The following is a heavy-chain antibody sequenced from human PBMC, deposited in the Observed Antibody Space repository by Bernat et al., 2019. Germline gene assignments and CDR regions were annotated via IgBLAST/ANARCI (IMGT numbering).Heavy chain of an antibody. CDR2: IIPIFGTA. J-gene: IGHJ3*02. D-gene: IGHD3-16*02. CDR3: ATHHTTFGGVIVGVGAFDI. Sequence: QVQLVQSGAEVKKPGSSVKVSCKASGGTFSSYAISWVRQAPGQGLEWMGGIIPIFGTANYAQKFQGRVTITADESTSTAYMELSSLRSEDTAVYYCATHHTTFGGVIVGVGAFDIWGQGTMVTVSS. V-gene: IGHV1-69*01. CDR1: GGTFSSYA.